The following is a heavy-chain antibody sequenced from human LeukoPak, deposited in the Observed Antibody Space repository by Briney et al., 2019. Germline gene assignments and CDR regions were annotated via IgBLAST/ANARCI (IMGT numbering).Heavy chain of an antibody. D-gene: IGHD4-17*01. CDR1: GGSISSYY. Sequence: PSETLSLTCTVSGGSISSYYWSWIRQPPGKGLEWIGYIYYSGSTNYNPSLKSRVTISVDTSKNQFSLKLSSVTAADTAVYYCASDNGYGDPFDYWGQGTLVTVSS. V-gene: IGHV4-59*01. J-gene: IGHJ4*02. CDR3: ASDNGYGDPFDY. CDR2: IYYSGST.